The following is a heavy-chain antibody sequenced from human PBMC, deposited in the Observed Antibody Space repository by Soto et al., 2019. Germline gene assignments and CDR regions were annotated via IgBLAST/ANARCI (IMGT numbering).Heavy chain of an antibody. CDR1: GYTFTGYY. CDR3: ARAHPAAIRFDP. Sequence: ASVKVSCNASGYTFTGYYMHWVRQAPGQGLEWMGWINPNSGGTNYAQKFQGRVTMTRDTSISTAYMELSRLRSDDTAVYYCARAHPAAIRFDPWGQGTLVTVSS. J-gene: IGHJ5*02. V-gene: IGHV1-2*02. CDR2: INPNSGGT. D-gene: IGHD2-2*01.